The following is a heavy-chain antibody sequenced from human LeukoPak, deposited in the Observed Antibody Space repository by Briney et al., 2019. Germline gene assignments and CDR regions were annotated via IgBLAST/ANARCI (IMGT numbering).Heavy chain of an antibody. CDR2: IYYSGST. V-gene: IGHV4-59*01. D-gene: IGHD3-10*01. CDR3: ARVPYGSGSYYYYGMDV. CDR1: GGSISSYY. J-gene: IGHJ6*02. Sequence: SETLSLTCTVSGGSISSYYWSWIRQPPGKGLEWIGYIYYSGSTNYNPSLKSRVTISVDTSKNQFSLKLSSVTAADTAVYYCARVPYGSGSYYYYGMDVWGQGTTVTVSS.